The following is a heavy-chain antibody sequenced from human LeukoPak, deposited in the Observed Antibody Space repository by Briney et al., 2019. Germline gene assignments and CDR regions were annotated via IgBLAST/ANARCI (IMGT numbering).Heavy chain of an antibody. CDR2: ISSSSSYI. Sequence: GGSLRLSCAASGFTFSSYSMNWVRQAPGKGLEWVSSISSSSSYIYYADSVKGRFTISRDNAKNSLYLQMNSLRAEDTAVYYCARTTTERASEFDYWVQGTLVTVSS. CDR3: ARTTTERASEFDY. J-gene: IGHJ4*02. CDR1: GFTFSSYS. D-gene: IGHD4-17*01. V-gene: IGHV3-21*01.